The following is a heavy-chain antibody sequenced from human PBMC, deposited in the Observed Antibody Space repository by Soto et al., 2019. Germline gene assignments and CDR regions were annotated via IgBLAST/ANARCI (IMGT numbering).Heavy chain of an antibody. J-gene: IGHJ1*01. CDR3: ARRSGYYHIDS. CDR2: IYYSGST. D-gene: IGHD3-22*01. CDR1: DGSISSSSYY. V-gene: IGHV4-39*01. Sequence: QLQLQESGPGLVKPSETLSLTCTVSDGSISSSSYYWAWIRQPPGKGLEWIGSIYYSGSTYYNASLMSRVTISIDTSKNQFSLKLSSVTAADTAVYYCARRSGYYHIDSWGQGTLVTVSS.